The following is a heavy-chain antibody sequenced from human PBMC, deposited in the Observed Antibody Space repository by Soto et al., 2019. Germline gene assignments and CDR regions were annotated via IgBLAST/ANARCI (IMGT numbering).Heavy chain of an antibody. J-gene: IGHJ4*02. CDR3: TRDFNTYYYDSSGYYYDPVPNN. CDR1: GFTFGDYA. CDR2: IRSKAYGGTT. V-gene: IGHV3-49*03. Sequence: GSLRLSCTASGFTFGDYAMSWFRQAPGKGLEWVGFIRSKAYGGTTEYAASVRGRFTISRDDSKSIAYLQMNSLKTEDTAVYYCTRDFNTYYYDSSGYYYDPVPNNWGQGTLVTVSS. D-gene: IGHD3-22*01.